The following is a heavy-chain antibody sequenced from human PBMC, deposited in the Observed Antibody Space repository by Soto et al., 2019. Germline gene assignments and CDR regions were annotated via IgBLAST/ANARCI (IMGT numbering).Heavy chain of an antibody. J-gene: IGHJ6*02. V-gene: IGHV3-21*01. Sequence: PGGSLRLSCAASGFTFSSYSMNWVRQAPGKGLEWVSSISSSSSYIYYADSVKGRFTISRDNAKNSLYLQMNSLRAEDTAVYYCARDRIAAALTYYYYGMDVWGQGTTVTVSS. D-gene: IGHD6-13*01. CDR2: ISSSSSYI. CDR1: GFTFSSYS. CDR3: ARDRIAAALTYYYYGMDV.